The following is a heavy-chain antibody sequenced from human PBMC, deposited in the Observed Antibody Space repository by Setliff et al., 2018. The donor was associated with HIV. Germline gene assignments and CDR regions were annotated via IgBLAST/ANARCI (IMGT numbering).Heavy chain of an antibody. CDR2: IYYSGTT. CDR1: GVSLSSDGYY. Sequence: SETLSLTCTVSGVSLSSDGYYWSWIRQSPEKGLEWIGYIYYSGTTNYSPALESRVTIAVDTSKNQFSLRLTSVTSADTAVYYCSRGGTMAEYWGPGKVVTVSS. J-gene: IGHJ4*02. D-gene: IGHD1-7*01. V-gene: IGHV4-61*08. CDR3: SRGGTMAEY.